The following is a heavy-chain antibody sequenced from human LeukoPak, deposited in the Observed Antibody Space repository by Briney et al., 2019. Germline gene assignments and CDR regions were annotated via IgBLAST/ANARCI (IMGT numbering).Heavy chain of an antibody. D-gene: IGHD3-22*01. V-gene: IGHV1-24*01. CDR2: FDPEDGET. Sequence: GASVKVSCKASGYTFTSYYMHWVRQAPGQGLEWMGGFDPEDGETIYAQKFQGRVTMTEDTSTDTAYMELSSLRSEDTAVYYCANGVTDPDYYYDSSGYPWAFDIWGQGTMVTVSS. J-gene: IGHJ3*02. CDR3: ANGVTDPDYYYDSSGYPWAFDI. CDR1: GYTFTSYY.